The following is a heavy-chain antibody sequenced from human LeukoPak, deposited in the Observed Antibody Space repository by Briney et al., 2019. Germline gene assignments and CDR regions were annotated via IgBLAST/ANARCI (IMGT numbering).Heavy chain of an antibody. CDR1: GYTFTGYI. V-gene: IGHV1-2*02. J-gene: IGHJ4*02. CDR3: ARYFDWLPFDY. Sequence: ASVKVSCKASGYTFTGYIMHWVRQAPGQGLEWMGWINPNSGGTNYAQKFQGRVTMTRDTSISTAYMELRSLRYDDTAVYYCARYFDWLPFDYWGQGTLVTVSS. D-gene: IGHD3-9*01. CDR2: INPNSGGT.